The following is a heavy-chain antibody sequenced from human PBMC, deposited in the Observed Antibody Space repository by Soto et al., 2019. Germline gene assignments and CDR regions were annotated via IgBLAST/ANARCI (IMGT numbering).Heavy chain of an antibody. CDR1: GGTFSSYT. CDR3: ASDRRGLTRYSCSWFWFDP. Sequence: QVQLVQSGAEVKKPGSSVKVSCKASGGTFSSYTISWVRQAPGQGLEWMGRIIPILGIANYAQKFQGRVTITADKSTSTAYRELSSLRSEDTAVYYCASDRRGLTRYSCSWFWFDPWGQGTLVTVSS. V-gene: IGHV1-69*02. CDR2: IIPILGIA. J-gene: IGHJ5*02. D-gene: IGHD6-13*01.